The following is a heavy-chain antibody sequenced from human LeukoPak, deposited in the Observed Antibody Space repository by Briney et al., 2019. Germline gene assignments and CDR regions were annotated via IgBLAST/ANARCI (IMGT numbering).Heavy chain of an antibody. J-gene: IGHJ3*02. V-gene: IGHV1-46*01. CDR2: INPSGGST. CDR1: GYTLTELS. D-gene: IGHD3-10*01. CDR3: ARVGEPRDFDI. Sequence: GASVKVSCKVSGYTLTELSVHWVRQAPGQGLEWMGIINPSGGSTSYAQKFQGRVTMTRDTSTSTVYMELSSLRSEDTAVYYCARVGEPRDFDIWGQGTMVTVSS.